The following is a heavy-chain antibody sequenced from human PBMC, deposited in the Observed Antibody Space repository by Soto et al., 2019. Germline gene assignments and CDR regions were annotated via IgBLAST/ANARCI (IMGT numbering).Heavy chain of an antibody. J-gene: IGHJ5*02. CDR1: GYTLTELS. CDR2: FDPEDGET. CDR3: ATRWELLYWFDP. V-gene: IGHV1-24*01. D-gene: IGHD1-26*01. Sequence: GASVKVSCKVSGYTLTELSMHWVRQAPGKGLEWMGGFDPEDGETIYAQKFQGRVTMTEDTSTDTAYMELSSLRSEDTAVYYCATRWELLYWFDPWGQGTLVTVSS.